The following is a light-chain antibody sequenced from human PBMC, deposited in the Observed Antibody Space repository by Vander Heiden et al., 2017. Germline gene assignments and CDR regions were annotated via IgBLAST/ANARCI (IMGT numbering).Light chain of an antibody. J-gene: IGLJ2*01. Sequence: SSGLTQPPSASLAPGKTARITCGGDNIGGKSVHWYQQKPGQAPVLVVYDDSVRPSQIRERFSGSHSGNTATLTISGVEAGDEADYYCQLWDSSSDHVVFGGGTKLTVL. V-gene: IGLV3-21*03. CDR2: DDS. CDR3: QLWDSSSDHVV. CDR1: NIGGKS.